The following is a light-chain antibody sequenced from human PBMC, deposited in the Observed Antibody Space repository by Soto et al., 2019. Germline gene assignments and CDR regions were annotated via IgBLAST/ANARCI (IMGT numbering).Light chain of an antibody. V-gene: IGKV3-20*01. CDR1: QAVASRD. Sequence: EIVLTQSPGTLSLSPGERATLSCRASQAVASRDLAWYQQKYGQAPRLLIYGASSRAIHTPDRFSGSGSGTDFTLTISVLEPEDVAVYYCQHFGNSLWTFGQGTKVEI. CDR3: QHFGNSLWT. J-gene: IGKJ1*01. CDR2: GAS.